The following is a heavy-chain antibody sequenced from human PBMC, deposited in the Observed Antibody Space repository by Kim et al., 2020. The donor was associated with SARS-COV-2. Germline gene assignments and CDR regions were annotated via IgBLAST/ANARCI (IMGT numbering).Heavy chain of an antibody. J-gene: IGHJ6*02. V-gene: IGHV3-33*01. CDR3: ARSYYYDSSGYYYVNYYYYGMDV. D-gene: IGHD3-22*01. CDR1: GFTFSSYG. Sequence: GGSLSLSCAASGFTFSSYGMHWVRQAPGKGLEWVAVIWYAGSNKYYADSVKGRFTISRDNSKNTVYLQMNSMRAEDTAVYYCARSYYYDSSGYYYVNYYYYGMDVWGQGTTVTVPS. CDR2: IWYAGSNK.